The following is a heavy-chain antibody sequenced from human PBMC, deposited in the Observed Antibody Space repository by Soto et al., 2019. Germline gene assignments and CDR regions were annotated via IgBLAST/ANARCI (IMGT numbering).Heavy chain of an antibody. Sequence: ASVKVSCKASGYTFTSYDINWVRQATGQGLEWMGWMNPNSGNTGYAQKFQGRVTMTRNTSISTAYMELSSLRSEDTAVYYCARVLPAATDVAFDIWGQGTMVTVSS. CDR3: ARVLPAATDVAFDI. J-gene: IGHJ3*02. CDR2: MNPNSGNT. D-gene: IGHD2-2*01. V-gene: IGHV1-8*01. CDR1: GYTFTSYD.